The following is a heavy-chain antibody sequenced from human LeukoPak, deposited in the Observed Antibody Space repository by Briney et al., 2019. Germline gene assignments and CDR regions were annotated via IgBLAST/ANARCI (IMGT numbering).Heavy chain of an antibody. V-gene: IGHV3-21*01. CDR3: ASEAGYYASGSYRNWFDP. CDR2: ISSSSSYI. CDR1: GFTFSSYS. J-gene: IGHJ5*02. D-gene: IGHD3-10*01. Sequence: GGSLRLSCAAPGFTFSSYSMNWVRQAPGKGLEWVSSISSSSSYIYYADSVKGRFTISRDNAKNSLYLQMNSLRVEDTAVYYCASEAGYYASGSYRNWFDPWGQGTLVTVSS.